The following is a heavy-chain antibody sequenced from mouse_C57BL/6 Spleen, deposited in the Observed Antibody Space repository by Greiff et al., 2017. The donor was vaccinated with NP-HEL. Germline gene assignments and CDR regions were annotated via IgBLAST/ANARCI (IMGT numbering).Heavy chain of an antibody. V-gene: IGHV1-64*01. D-gene: IGHD2-4*01. CDR3: ARYYDYGFDY. Sequence: QVQLQQPGAELVKPGASVKLSCKASGYTFTSYWMHWVKQRPGQGLEWIGMIHPNSGSTNYNEKFKSKATLTVDKSSSTAYMQLSSLTAEDSAVYYCARYYDYGFDYWGQGTTLTVSS. CDR1: GYTFTSYW. CDR2: IHPNSGST. J-gene: IGHJ2*01.